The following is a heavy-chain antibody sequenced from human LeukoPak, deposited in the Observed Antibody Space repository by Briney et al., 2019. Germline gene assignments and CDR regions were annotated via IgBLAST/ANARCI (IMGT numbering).Heavy chain of an antibody. CDR3: ARGIVVVPAATYNWFDP. D-gene: IGHD2-2*01. CDR1: GGTFSSYA. V-gene: IGHV1-69*05. Sequence: SVKVSCKASGGTFSSYAISWVRQAPGQGLEWMGGIIPIFCTANYAQKFQGRVTITTDESTSTAYMELSSLRSEDTAVYYCARGIVVVPAATYNWFDPWGQGTLVTVSS. CDR2: IIPIFCTA. J-gene: IGHJ5*02.